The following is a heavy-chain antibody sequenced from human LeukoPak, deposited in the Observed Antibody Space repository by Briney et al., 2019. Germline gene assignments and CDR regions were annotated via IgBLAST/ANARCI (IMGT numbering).Heavy chain of an antibody. CDR2: ISGSGGDT. V-gene: IGHV3-23*01. Sequence: GSLRLSCTASGFTFSNYAMSWVRQAPGKGLEWVSAISGSGGDTYYADSVKGRFTISRDNSKNTLYLQMNSLRAEDTAVYYCAKWYYDFWSGYYTVYWGQGTLVTVSS. CDR3: AKWYYDFWSGYYTVY. D-gene: IGHD3-3*01. J-gene: IGHJ4*02. CDR1: GFTFSNYA.